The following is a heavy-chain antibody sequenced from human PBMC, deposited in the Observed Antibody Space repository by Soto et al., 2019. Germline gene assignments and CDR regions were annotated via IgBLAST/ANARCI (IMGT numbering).Heavy chain of an antibody. CDR2: IKQDGSEK. V-gene: IGHV3-7*03. Sequence: PGGSLRLSCAASGFTFSSYWMSWVRQAPGKGLEWVANIKQDGSEKYYVDSVKGRFTISRDNAKNSLYLQMNSLRAEDTAVYYCARTAGIAVAGGVDFWGQGTLVTVSS. CDR3: ARTAGIAVAGGVDF. D-gene: IGHD6-19*01. CDR1: GFTFSSYW. J-gene: IGHJ4*02.